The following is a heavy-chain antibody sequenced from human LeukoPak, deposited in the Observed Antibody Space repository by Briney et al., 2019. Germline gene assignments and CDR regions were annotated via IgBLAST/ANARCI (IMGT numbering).Heavy chain of an antibody. D-gene: IGHD3-9*01. CDR1: GLTFDDYA. Sequence: PGRSLRLSCAASGLTFDDYAMHWVRQAPGKGLEWVSGISWNSGSIGYADSVKGRFTISRDNAKNSLYLKMNSLRAEDTALYYCAKDMRTEYYDILTGYLNYWGQGTLVTVSS. CDR3: AKDMRTEYYDILTGYLNY. CDR2: ISWNSGSI. J-gene: IGHJ4*02. V-gene: IGHV3-9*01.